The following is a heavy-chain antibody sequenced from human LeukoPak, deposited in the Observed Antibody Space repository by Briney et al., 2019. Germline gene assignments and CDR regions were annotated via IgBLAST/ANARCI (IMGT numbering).Heavy chain of an antibody. J-gene: IGHJ4*02. V-gene: IGHV1-69*04. CDR3: ASSLYYYDSSGYYPY. CDR2: IIPILGIA. CDR1: GGTFSSYA. D-gene: IGHD3-22*01. Sequence: SVKVSCKASGGTFSSYAISWVRQAPGQGLEWMGRIIPILGIANYARKFQGRVTITADKSTSTAYMELSSLRSEDTAVYYCASSLYYYDSSGYYPYWGQGTLVTVSS.